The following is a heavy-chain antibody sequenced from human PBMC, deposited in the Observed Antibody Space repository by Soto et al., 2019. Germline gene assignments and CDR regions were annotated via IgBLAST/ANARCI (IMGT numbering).Heavy chain of an antibody. CDR3: ARDGGITIFGVVISPSNYGMDV. V-gene: IGHV1-46*01. Sequence: ASVKVSCKASGYTFTSYYMHWVRQAPGQGLEWMGIINPSGGSTSYAQKIQGRVTMTRDTSTSTVYMELSSLRSEDTAVYYCARDGGITIFGVVISPSNYGMDVWGQGTTVTVSS. CDR2: INPSGGST. J-gene: IGHJ6*02. D-gene: IGHD3-3*01. CDR1: GYTFTSYY.